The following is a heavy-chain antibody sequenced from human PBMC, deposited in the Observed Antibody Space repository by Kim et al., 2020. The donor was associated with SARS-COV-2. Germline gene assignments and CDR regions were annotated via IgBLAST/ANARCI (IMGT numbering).Heavy chain of an antibody. V-gene: IGHV4-34*01. J-gene: IGHJ5*02. Sequence: SETLSLTCAVYGGSFSGYYWSWIRQPPGKALEWIGEINHSGSTNYNPSLKSRVTISVDTSKNQFSLKLSSVTAADTAVYYCARVIPVTIFGVVIIHMGWFYPWGQGTLVTVSS. CDR1: GGSFSGYY. D-gene: IGHD3-3*01. CDR3: ARVIPVTIFGVVIIHMGWFYP. CDR2: INHSGST.